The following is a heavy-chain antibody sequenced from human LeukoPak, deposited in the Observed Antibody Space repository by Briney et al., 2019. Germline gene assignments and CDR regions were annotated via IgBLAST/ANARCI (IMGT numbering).Heavy chain of an antibody. CDR3: ASRQLWFGGTDY. V-gene: IGHV4-39*07. CDR2: IYYSGST. CDR1: GGSISSSSYY. J-gene: IGHJ4*02. Sequence: PSETLSLTCTVSGGSISSSSYYWGWLRQPPGKGLEWIGSIYYSGSTNYNPSLKSRVTISVDTSKNQFSLKLSSVTAADTAVYYCASRQLWFGGTDYWGQGTLVTVSS. D-gene: IGHD5-18*01.